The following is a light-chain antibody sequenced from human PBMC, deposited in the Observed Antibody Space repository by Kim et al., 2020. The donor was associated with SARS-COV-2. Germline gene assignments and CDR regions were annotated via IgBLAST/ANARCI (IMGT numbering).Light chain of an antibody. J-gene: IGKJ1*01. V-gene: IGKV1D-16*01. CDR1: QGISSW. Sequence: DIQMTQSPSSLSASIGDRVTITCRASQGISSWLAWYQQKPEKAPKCLIYAASSLQSGVPSRFSGSGSGTDFTLTTSSLQPEDFATYYCQQYDSYPRPFGQGTRVDIK. CDR3: QQYDSYPRP. CDR2: AAS.